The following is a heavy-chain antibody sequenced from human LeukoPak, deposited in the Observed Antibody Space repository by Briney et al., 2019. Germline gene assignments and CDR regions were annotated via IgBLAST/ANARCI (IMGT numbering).Heavy chain of an antibody. Sequence: PGGSLRLSCAASGFTFSNSGMHWVRQAPGKGLEWVAFVLYDGSNKYYTDSVKGRFTISRDNSRNTLYLQMNSLRPEDAAVYYCAKDLTYWGQGTLVTVSS. CDR2: VLYDGSNK. J-gene: IGHJ4*02. V-gene: IGHV3-30*02. CDR1: GFTFSNSG. CDR3: AKDLTY.